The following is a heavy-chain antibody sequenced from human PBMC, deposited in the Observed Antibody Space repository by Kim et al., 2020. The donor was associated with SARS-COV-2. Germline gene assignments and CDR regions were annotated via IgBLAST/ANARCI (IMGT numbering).Heavy chain of an antibody. CDR3: ARAWDSSSSGDYYYYGMDV. D-gene: IGHD6-6*01. V-gene: IGHV3-21*01. CDR1: GFTFSSYS. CDR2: ISSSSSYI. Sequence: GGSLRLSCAASGFTFSSYSMNWVRQAPGKGLEWVSSISSSSSYIYYADSVKGRFTISRDNAKNSLYLQMNSLRAEDTAEYYCARAWDSSSSGDYYYYGMDVWGQGTTVTVSS. J-gene: IGHJ6*02.